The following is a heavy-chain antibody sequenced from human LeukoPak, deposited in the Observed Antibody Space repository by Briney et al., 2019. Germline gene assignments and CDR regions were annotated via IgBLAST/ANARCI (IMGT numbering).Heavy chain of an antibody. D-gene: IGHD3-10*01. CDR3: AARAFSYGDPFDY. J-gene: IGHJ4*02. Sequence: QPGGSLRLSCSASGFIFSHYAMTWVRQAPGKGLEWVAMINYNSGYTNHADSVKGRFTISRDNSKNTLYLQMNSLRAEDTAVYYCAARAFSYGDPFDYWGQGTLVTVSS. V-gene: IGHV3-23*01. CDR1: GFIFSHYA. CDR2: INYNSGYT.